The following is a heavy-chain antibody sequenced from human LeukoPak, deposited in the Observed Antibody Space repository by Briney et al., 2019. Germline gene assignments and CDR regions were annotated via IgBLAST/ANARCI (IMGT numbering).Heavy chain of an antibody. CDR1: GFTVSGNY. D-gene: IGHD3-10*01. V-gene: IGHV3-66*02. Sequence: GGSLRLSCEGSGFTVSGNYMSWVRQAPGKGLEWFSVIYTGGNTYYADSVKGRFTISRDNSKNTLYLQMNSLRAEDTAVYYCAKNAREEGFGYLWFGEAPDAFDIWGQGTMVTVSS. CDR2: IYTGGNT. J-gene: IGHJ3*02. CDR3: AKNAREEGFGYLWFGEAPDAFDI.